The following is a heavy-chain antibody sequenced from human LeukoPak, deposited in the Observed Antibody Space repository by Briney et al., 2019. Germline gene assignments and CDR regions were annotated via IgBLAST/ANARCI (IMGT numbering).Heavy chain of an antibody. CDR1: VFTLSSYA. CDR2: ISTDGGAA. CDR3: AKYVTGSSGWATYFDY. D-gene: IGHD6-19*01. V-gene: IGHV3-23*01. J-gene: IGHJ4*02. Sequence: PGRTLRLSPAPSVFTLSSYASGWVRQAPRKRLWRVAAISTDGGAAYSADSVKGHFTISRDNYKKTLYIQVNSLRVEDTAMFYCAKYVTGSSGWATYFDYWGQGTLVTVSS.